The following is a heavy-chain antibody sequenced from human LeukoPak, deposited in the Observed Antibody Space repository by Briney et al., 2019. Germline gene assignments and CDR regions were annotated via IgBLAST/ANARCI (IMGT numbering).Heavy chain of an antibody. CDR1: GFTFSSYS. Sequence: GGSLRLSCVASGFTFSSYSMNWVRQAPGKGLEWVSSIGGSSTYIYYADSVKGRFTVSRDNAKNSLFLQMNSLRAEDTAVYYCAREKRNYGILTGYPDYYYYGLDVWGQGTTVTVSS. CDR2: IGGSSTYI. J-gene: IGHJ6*02. V-gene: IGHV3-21*01. D-gene: IGHD3-9*01. CDR3: AREKRNYGILTGYPDYYYYGLDV.